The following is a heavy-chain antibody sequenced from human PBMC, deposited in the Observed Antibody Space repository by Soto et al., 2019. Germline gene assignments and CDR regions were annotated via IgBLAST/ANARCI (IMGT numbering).Heavy chain of an antibody. Sequence: SETLSLTCTVSGGSISSSSYYWGWIRQPPGKGLEWIGSIYYSGSTYYNPSLKSQVTIPVDTSKIQLSLKLSSVTAADTGVYYCARRTEDIVVVPAAKDPRHYYYYMDVWGKGTTVTVSS. CDR2: IYYSGST. J-gene: IGHJ6*03. D-gene: IGHD2-2*01. CDR1: GGSISSSSYY. V-gene: IGHV4-39*01. CDR3: ARRTEDIVVVPAAKDPRHYYYYMDV.